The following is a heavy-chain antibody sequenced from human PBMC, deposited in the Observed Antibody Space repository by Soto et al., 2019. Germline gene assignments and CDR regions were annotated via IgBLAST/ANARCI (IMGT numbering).Heavy chain of an antibody. CDR2: IKGKTDGGTT. V-gene: IGHV3-15*07. CDR3: APLYYDCWNGYLTEIY. J-gene: IGHJ4*01. CDR1: GFTFSNAW. D-gene: IGHD3-3*01. Sequence: EVQLVESGGGLVKPGGSLRLSCAASGFTFSNAWMNWVRQAPGKGLEWVGRIKGKTDGGTTDYAAPVKGRFTISRDDSKNTLYLQIISLKAEDTAVYYCAPLYYDCWNGYLTEIYLVQGTLVTVSS.